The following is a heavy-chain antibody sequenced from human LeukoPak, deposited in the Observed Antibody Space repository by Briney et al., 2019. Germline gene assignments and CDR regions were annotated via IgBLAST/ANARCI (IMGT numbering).Heavy chain of an antibody. D-gene: IGHD5-18*01. J-gene: IGHJ6*03. CDR3: ARGGYSYGPHYYYYYMDV. CDR2: IYTSGST. V-gene: IGHV4-4*07. Sequence: SETLSLTCSVSGVSISSYYWSWIRQPAGKGLEWIGRIYTSGSTNYNPSLKSRVTMSVDTSKNQFSLKLSSVTAADTAVYYCARGGYSYGPHYYYYYMDVWGKGTTVTISS. CDR1: GVSISSYY.